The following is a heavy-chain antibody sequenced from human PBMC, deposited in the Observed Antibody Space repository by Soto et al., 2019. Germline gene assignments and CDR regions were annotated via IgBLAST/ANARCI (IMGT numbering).Heavy chain of an antibody. CDR2: FDPEDGET. J-gene: IGHJ5*02. D-gene: IGHD1-26*01. CDR3: ATRDPGSYSHNWFDP. Sequence: ASVKVSCKVSGYTLTELSMHWVRQAPGKGLEWMGGFDPEDGETIYGQKFQGRVTMTEDTSTDTAYMELSSLRSEDTAVYYCATRDPGSYSHNWFDPWGQGTLVTVSS. CDR1: GYTLTELS. V-gene: IGHV1-24*01.